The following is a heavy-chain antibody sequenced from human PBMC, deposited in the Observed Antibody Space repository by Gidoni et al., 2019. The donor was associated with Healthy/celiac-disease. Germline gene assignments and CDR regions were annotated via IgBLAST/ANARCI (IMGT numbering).Heavy chain of an antibody. V-gene: IGHV3-49*04. CDR2: IRSKTYGGTT. J-gene: IGHJ4*02. D-gene: IGHD3-10*01. Sequence: EVQLVESGGGLVHPGRSLRLPCQVSGFPLGDYAMSWVRQAPGKGLEWVGFIRSKTYGGTTENAASVKGRFTISRDDSYSIAYLHMSSLKTEDTAVYYGTRTPLRDYYGAFDYWGQGTLVTVSS. CDR3: TRTPLRDYYGAFDY. CDR1: GFPLGDYA.